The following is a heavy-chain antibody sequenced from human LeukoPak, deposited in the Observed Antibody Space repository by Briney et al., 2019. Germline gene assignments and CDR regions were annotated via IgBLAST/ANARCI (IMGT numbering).Heavy chain of an antibody. CDR2: ISGSGGST. J-gene: IGHJ4*02. CDR1: GFTFGTYA. CDR3: AKGGDYSTSSELDF. D-gene: IGHD6-6*01. V-gene: IGHV3-23*01. Sequence: GGSLRLSCAASGFTFGTYAMTWVRQAPGKGLEWVSAISGSGGSTYYADSVKGRFTISRDNSKNTLFLQMYSLRPDDTAVYYCAKGGDYSTSSELDFWGQGTLVTVSS.